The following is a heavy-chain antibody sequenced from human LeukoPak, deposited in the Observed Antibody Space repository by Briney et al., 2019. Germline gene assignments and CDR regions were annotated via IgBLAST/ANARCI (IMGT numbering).Heavy chain of an antibody. Sequence: GSVKVSCKASGYTFTRNAMNWVRQAPGQGLEWMGWINPNNGNPSYAQGFTGRFVFSLDTSVSTAYLQISSLEADDTAVYYCARDQSSSWSNYYYMDVWGKGTTVTVS. J-gene: IGHJ6*03. CDR1: GYTFTRNA. CDR2: INPNNGNP. CDR3: ARDQSSSWSNYYYMDV. V-gene: IGHV7-4-1*02. D-gene: IGHD6-13*01.